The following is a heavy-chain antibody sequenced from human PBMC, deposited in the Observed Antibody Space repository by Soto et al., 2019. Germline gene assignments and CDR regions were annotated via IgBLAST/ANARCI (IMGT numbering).Heavy chain of an antibody. J-gene: IGHJ6*03. CDR3: ARQGSFWPGDYYYYMDV. Sequence: PSATLSLSCTVSGASISSYYWSWIRQSPGNGLEWIGYIYYSGSTNYNPSLKSRVTISVDTSKNQFSLKLSSVTAAYTAVYYCARQGSFWPGDYYYYMDVWGKGTTVT. CDR1: GASISSYY. V-gene: IGHV4-59*08. CDR2: IYYSGST. D-gene: IGHD3-3*01.